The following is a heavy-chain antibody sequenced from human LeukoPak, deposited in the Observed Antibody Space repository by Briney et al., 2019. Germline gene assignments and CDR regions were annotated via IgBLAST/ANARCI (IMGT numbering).Heavy chain of an antibody. CDR3: ARQNYDDYAFDI. CDR2: INHSGSA. J-gene: IGHJ3*02. D-gene: IGHD4-17*01. Sequence: SETLSLTCTVSGGSLSSYYFSWIRQSPGKGLEWIAYINHSGSATYNPSLKSRATMSVDTSKQFSLSLSSVTAANTAVYYCARQNYDDYAFDIWGQGTKVTVSS. V-gene: IGHV4-59*08. CDR1: GGSLSSYY.